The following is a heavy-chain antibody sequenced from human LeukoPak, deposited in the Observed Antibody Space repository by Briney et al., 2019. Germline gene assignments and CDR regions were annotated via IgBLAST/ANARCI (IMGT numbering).Heavy chain of an antibody. CDR3: ARQRGYYDSSGYGTFGY. V-gene: IGHV3-48*04. J-gene: IGHJ4*02. CDR1: GFTFSSYW. D-gene: IGHD3-22*01. CDR2: ISSSGSTI. Sequence: GGSLRLSCAASGFTFSSYWMSWVRQAPGKGLEWVSYISSSGSTIYYADSVKGRFTISRDNAKNSLYLQMNSLRAEDTAVYYCARQRGYYDSSGYGTFGYWGQGTLVTVSS.